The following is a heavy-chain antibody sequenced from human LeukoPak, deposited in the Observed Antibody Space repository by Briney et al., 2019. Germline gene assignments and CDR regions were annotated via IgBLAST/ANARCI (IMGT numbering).Heavy chain of an antibody. Sequence: ASVKVSCKASGYTFTDHYIHWVRQAPGQGLEWMGWINPNSGGTNYAQKFRGWVTVTRDTSISTAYMEVSRLTSDDTAVYYCARVVYGYSSSLAFDYWGQGTLVTVSS. CDR1: GYTFTDHY. D-gene: IGHD6-13*01. V-gene: IGHV1-2*04. CDR2: INPNSGGT. CDR3: ARVVYGYSSSLAFDY. J-gene: IGHJ4*02.